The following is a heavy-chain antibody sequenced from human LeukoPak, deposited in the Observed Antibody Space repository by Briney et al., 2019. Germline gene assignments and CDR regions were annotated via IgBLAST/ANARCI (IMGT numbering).Heavy chain of an antibody. CDR1: GFTVSSNS. V-gene: IGHV3-53*01. CDR2: IYSGGNT. D-gene: IGHD5-18*01. CDR3: ARDGVIGYSYGYYFDY. Sequence: GGSLRLSCTVSGFTVSSNSMSWVRQAPGKGLEWVSFIYSGGNTHYSDSVKGRFTISRDNSKNTLYLQMNSLRAEDTAVYYCARDGVIGYSYGYYFDYWGQGTLVTVSS. J-gene: IGHJ4*02.